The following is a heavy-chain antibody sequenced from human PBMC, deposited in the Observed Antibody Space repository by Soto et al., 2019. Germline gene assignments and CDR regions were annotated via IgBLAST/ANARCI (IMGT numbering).Heavy chain of an antibody. CDR3: AVGCSGGSCYLAFDI. CDR2: IYYSGST. Sequence: QVQLQESGPGLVKPSETLSLTCTVSGGSVSSGSYYWSWIRQPPGKGLEWIGYIYYSGSTNYNPSLKSRVTISVDTSKNQFSLKLSSVTDADTGVYYCAVGCSGGSCYLAFDIWGQGTMVTVSS. V-gene: IGHV4-61*01. J-gene: IGHJ3*02. D-gene: IGHD2-15*01. CDR1: GGSVSSGSYY.